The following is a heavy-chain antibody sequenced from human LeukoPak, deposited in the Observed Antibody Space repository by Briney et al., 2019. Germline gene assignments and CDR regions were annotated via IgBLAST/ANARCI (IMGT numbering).Heavy chain of an antibody. CDR3: AKGVRGATHAFDI. J-gene: IGHJ3*02. CDR1: GFTFSSYG. Sequence: PGGSLRLSCAASGFTFSSYGIHWVRQAPGKGLEWVAVISYDGSNKYYADSVKGRFTISRDNSKNTLYLQMNSLRAEDTAVYYCAKGVRGATHAFDIWGQGTMVTVSS. V-gene: IGHV3-30*18. D-gene: IGHD1-26*01. CDR2: ISYDGSNK.